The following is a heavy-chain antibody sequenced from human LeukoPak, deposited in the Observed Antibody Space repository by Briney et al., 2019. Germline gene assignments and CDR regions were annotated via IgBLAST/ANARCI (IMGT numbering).Heavy chain of an antibody. CDR3: AKDGVYDFWSGYYLDY. Sequence: GGSLRLSCAASGFTFSSYAMSWVRQAPGKGLELVSAISGSGGSTYYADSVKGRFTISRDNSKNTLYLQMNSLRAEDTAVYYCAKDGVYDFWSGYYLDYWGPGTLVTVSS. CDR2: ISGSGGST. CDR1: GFTFSSYA. D-gene: IGHD3-3*01. V-gene: IGHV3-23*01. J-gene: IGHJ4*02.